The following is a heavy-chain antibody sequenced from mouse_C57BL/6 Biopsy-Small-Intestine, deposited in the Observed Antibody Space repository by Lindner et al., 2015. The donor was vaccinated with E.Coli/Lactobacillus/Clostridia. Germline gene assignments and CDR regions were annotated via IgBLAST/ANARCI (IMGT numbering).Heavy chain of an antibody. CDR3: AGGSNYWYFDV. CDR2: IDPEDGDT. V-gene: IGHV14-1*01. D-gene: IGHD2-5*01. CDR1: GFNIKDYY. J-gene: IGHJ1*03. Sequence: VQLQESGAELVRPGASVKLSCTASGFNIKDYYMHWVKQRTEQGLEWIGRIDPEDGDTEYAPKFQGKATMTADTSSNTAYLQLSSLTSDDTAVYYCAGGSNYWYFDVWGTGTTVTVSS.